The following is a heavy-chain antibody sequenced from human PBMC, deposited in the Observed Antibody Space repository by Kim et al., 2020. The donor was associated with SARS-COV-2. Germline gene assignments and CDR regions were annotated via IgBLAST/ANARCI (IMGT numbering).Heavy chain of an antibody. D-gene: IGHD2-21*01. CDR3: ARDHRACSTINCYGVSID. J-gene: IGHJ4*01. V-gene: IGHV1-3*01. CDR1: GYTFTNYA. Sequence: ASVKVSCKASGYTFTNYAIHWMRQAPGQRLEWMGWINSVSGNTKYSQKFQGRVTITRDTSASTAYMELSNLSSEDTAVYYCARDHRACSTINCYGVSID. CDR2: INSVSGNT.